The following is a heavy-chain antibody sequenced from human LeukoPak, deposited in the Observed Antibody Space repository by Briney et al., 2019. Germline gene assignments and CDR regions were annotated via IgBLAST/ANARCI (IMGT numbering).Heavy chain of an antibody. CDR3: AKDHSSSLDY. D-gene: IGHD6-13*01. J-gene: IGHJ4*02. V-gene: IGHV3-33*06. CDR2: IWYDGSNK. CDR1: GFTFSSYG. Sequence: GGSLRLSSAASGFTFSSYGMHWVRQAPGKGLEWVAVIWYDGSNKYYADSVKGRFTISRDNSKNTLYLQMNSLRAEDTAVYYCAKDHSSSLDYWGQGTLVAVSS.